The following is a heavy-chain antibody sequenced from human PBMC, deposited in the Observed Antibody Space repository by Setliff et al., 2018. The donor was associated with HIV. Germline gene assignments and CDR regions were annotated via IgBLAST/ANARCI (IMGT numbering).Heavy chain of an antibody. CDR2: IWYDGSNK. CDR1: GFTFSSYG. J-gene: IGHJ6*02. CDR3: ARWKTPSSPNYGMDV. V-gene: IGHV3-33*01. Sequence: GESLTISCAASGFTFSSYGMHWVRQAPGKGLEWVAVIWYDGSNKYYADSVKGRFTISRDNSKNTLYLQMNSLRAEDTAVYYCARWKTPSSPNYGMDVWGQGTTVTVS. D-gene: IGHD6-13*01.